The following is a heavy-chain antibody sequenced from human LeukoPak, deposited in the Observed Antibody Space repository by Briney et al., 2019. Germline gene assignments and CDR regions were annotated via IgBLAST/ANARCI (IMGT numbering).Heavy chain of an antibody. J-gene: IGHJ6*03. V-gene: IGHV1-69*05. Sequence: ASVKVSCKASGGTFSSYAISWVRQAPGQGLEWMGGIIPILGTANYAQEFQGRVTITTDESTSTAYMELSSLRSEDTAVYYCARADYYGSGYPVINYMDVWGKGTTVTVSS. CDR3: ARADYYGSGYPVINYMDV. CDR1: GGTFSSYA. D-gene: IGHD3-10*01. CDR2: IIPILGTA.